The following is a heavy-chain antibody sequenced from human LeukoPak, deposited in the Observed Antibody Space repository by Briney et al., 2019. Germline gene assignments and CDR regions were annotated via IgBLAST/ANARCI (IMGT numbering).Heavy chain of an antibody. CDR1: GGSISSYY. D-gene: IGHD1-26*01. CDR3: ARSRELYSGRRFDI. V-gene: IGHV4-59*08. J-gene: IGHJ3*02. CDR2: IYYSGST. Sequence: SETLSLTCTVSGGSISSYYWSWIRQPPGKGLEWIGYIYYSGSTNYNPSLKSRVTISVDTSKNQFSLKLSSVTAADTAVYYCARSRELYSGRRFDIWGQGTTVTVSS.